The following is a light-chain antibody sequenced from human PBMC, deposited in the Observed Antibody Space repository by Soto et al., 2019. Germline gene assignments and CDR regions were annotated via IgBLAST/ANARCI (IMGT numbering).Light chain of an antibody. CDR1: QSVSSN. V-gene: IGKV3-15*01. J-gene: IGKJ2*01. CDR2: GAS. CDR3: QQYNNWPPYT. Sequence: EIVMTQSPATLSVSPGERATLSCRASQSVSSNLAWYQQKPGQAPRLLIYGASTRATGFPARFSGSGSGTEFTLTINSLQSEDFAVYYCQQYNNWPPYTFGQGTKLEIK.